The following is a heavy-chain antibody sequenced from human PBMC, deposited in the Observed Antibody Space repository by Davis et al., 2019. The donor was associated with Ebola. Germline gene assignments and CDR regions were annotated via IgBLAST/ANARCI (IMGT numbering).Heavy chain of an antibody. CDR2: INGDGSSI. V-gene: IGHV3-74*01. J-gene: IGHJ3*02. CDR3: ARPISSGSLALAI. CDR1: GFTLRSYW. D-gene: IGHD1-26*01. Sequence: GESLKISCAASGFTLRSYWMHWVRQAPGKGLVWVSRINGDGSSISYADSVKGRFTISRDNGKNTLYLQMNNLRAEDTAVYYCARPISSGSLALAIWGQGTMVTVSS.